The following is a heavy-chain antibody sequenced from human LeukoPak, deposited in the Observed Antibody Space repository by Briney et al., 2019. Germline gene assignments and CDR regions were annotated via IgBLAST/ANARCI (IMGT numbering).Heavy chain of an antibody. CDR3: ARAPYYYDTSGLFGFDY. Sequence: ASVKVSCKASGYTFTSYGISWVRQAPGQGLEWMGWISAYNGNTNYAQKLQGRVTMTTDTSTSTAYMELRSLRSEDTAVYYCARAPYYYDTSGLFGFDYWGQGTLVTVSS. J-gene: IGHJ4*02. V-gene: IGHV1-18*01. CDR1: GYTFTSYG. D-gene: IGHD3-22*01. CDR2: ISAYNGNT.